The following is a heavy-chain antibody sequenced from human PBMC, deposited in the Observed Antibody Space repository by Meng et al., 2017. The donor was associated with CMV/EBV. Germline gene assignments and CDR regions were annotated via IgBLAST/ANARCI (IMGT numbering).Heavy chain of an antibody. D-gene: IGHD2-2*01. CDR1: GGTFSSYA. CDR3: ARYRFCSSITCHARGHYYNYGMDV. Sequence: SCKASGGTFSSYAISWVRQAPGQGLEWMGGIIPLFGTANYAQKFQGRVTITTDESTSTAYMELNSLRSEDTAVYHCARYRFCSSITCHARGHYYNYGMDVWGQGTTVTVSS. V-gene: IGHV1-69*05. CDR2: IIPLFGTA. J-gene: IGHJ6*02.